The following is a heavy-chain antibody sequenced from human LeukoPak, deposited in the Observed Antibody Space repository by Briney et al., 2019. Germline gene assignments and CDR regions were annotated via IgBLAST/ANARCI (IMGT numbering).Heavy chain of an antibody. CDR2: ISGSGGST. CDR1: GFTFSNYA. CDR3: AKRITMVRGVIRPAPFDY. J-gene: IGHJ4*02. D-gene: IGHD3-10*01. V-gene: IGHV3-23*01. Sequence: GGSLRLSCAASGFTFSNYAMSWVRQAPGKGLEWVSGISGSGGSTYYADSVKGRFTISRDNSKNTLYLQMNSLRAEDTAVYYCAKRITMVRGVIRPAPFDYWGQGTLVTVSS.